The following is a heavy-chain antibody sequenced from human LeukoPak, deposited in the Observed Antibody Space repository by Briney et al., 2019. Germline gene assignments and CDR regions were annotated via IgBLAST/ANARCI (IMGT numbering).Heavy chain of an antibody. Sequence: GGSLRLSCTASGFTFDNYAMSWVRQAPGQGLEWVSAVSGTAKNTYYADSVRGRFTTSRDNSNNTVYLQMKSLRAEDTAVFYCAKSHRGGLRFMVGFFYMDVWGSGTTVAVSS. CDR2: VSGTAKNT. CDR1: GFTFDNYA. J-gene: IGHJ6*03. V-gene: IGHV3-23*01. D-gene: IGHD3-3*01. CDR3: AKSHRGGLRFMVGFFYMDV.